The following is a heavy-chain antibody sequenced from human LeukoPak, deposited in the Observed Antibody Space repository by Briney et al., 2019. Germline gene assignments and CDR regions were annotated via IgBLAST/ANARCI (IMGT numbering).Heavy chain of an antibody. CDR2: IIPIFGTA. CDR3: ARDRYSGSYRWFDP. D-gene: IGHD1-26*01. V-gene: IGHV1-69*13. Sequence: GASVKVSCKASGGTFTSYAISWVRQAPGQGLEWMGGIIPIFGTANYAQKFQGRVTITADESTSTAYMEPSSLRSEDTAVYYCARDRYSGSYRWFDPWGQGTLVTVSS. J-gene: IGHJ5*02. CDR1: GGTFTSYA.